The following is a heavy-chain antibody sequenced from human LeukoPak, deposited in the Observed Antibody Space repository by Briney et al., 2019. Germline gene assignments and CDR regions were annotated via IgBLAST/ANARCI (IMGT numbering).Heavy chain of an antibody. Sequence: GGSLRLSCAASGFTFTTYAMSWVRQAPGKGLEWVSTIGGSGDNTYYADSVKGRFTISRDNSKNTLYLQMNGPTAEDTAVYYCARLRYYYDGSGYYWNYFDYWGQGTLVAVSS. V-gene: IGHV3-23*01. CDR1: GFTFTTYA. D-gene: IGHD3-22*01. J-gene: IGHJ4*02. CDR3: ARLRYYYDGSGYYWNYFDY. CDR2: IGGSGDNT.